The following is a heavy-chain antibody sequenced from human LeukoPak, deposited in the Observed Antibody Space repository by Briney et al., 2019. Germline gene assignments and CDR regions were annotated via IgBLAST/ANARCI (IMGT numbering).Heavy chain of an antibody. D-gene: IGHD3-3*01. CDR3: ARDYYDFWSGMYYFDY. CDR2: ISYDGSNK. CDR1: GFTFSSYA. J-gene: IGHJ4*02. Sequence: GGSLRLSCAASGFTFSSYAMHWVRQAPGKGLEWVAVISYDGSNKYYADSVKGRFTISRDNSENTLYLQMNSLRAEDTAVYYCARDYYDFWSGMYYFDYWGQGTLVTVSS. V-gene: IGHV3-30-3*01.